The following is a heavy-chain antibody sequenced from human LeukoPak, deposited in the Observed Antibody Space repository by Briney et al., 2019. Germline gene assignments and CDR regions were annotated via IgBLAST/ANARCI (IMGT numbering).Heavy chain of an antibody. CDR2: IIPIFGTA. J-gene: IGHJ3*02. V-gene: IGHV1-69*05. Sequence: SVKVSCKASGGTFSSYAISWVRQTPGQGLEWMGRIIPIFGTANYAQKFQGRVTITTDESTSTAYMELSSLRSEDTAVYYCARDPYRYYDSSGYRYAFDIWGQGTMVTVSS. D-gene: IGHD3-22*01. CDR3: ARDPYRYYDSSGYRYAFDI. CDR1: GGTFSSYA.